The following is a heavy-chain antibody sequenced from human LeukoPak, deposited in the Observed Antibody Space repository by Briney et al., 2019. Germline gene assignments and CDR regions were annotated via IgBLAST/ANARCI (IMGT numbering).Heavy chain of an antibody. V-gene: IGHV3-7*03. CDR1: GFTFSLYY. Sequence: GGSLRLSCVLSGFTFSLYYMGCVRQAPGGGLEWVAMTASDGGDRNYVDSVKGRFTISRDNSKNSLYLQMSSLAAEDTAVYYCAFLIREPQHWGQGTLVTVSS. CDR2: TASDGGDR. D-gene: IGHD1-26*01. J-gene: IGHJ1*01. CDR3: AFLIREPQH.